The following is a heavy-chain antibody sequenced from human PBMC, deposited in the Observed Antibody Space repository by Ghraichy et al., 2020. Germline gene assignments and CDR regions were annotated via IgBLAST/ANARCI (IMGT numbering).Heavy chain of an antibody. CDR2: IGTAGDT. J-gene: IGHJ6*04. V-gene: IGHV3-13*04. CDR1: GFTFSSYD. D-gene: IGHD6-13*01. Sequence: GGSLRLSCAASGFTFSSYDMHWVRQATGKGLEWVSAIGTAGDTYYPGSVKGRFTISRENAKNSLYLQMNSLRAGDTAVYYCARGEYSSSWYSQWVPNLDVWGKGTTVTVSS. CDR3: ARGEYSSSWYSQWVPNLDV.